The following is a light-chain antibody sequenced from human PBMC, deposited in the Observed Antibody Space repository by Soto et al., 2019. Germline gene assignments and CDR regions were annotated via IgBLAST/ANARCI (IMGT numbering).Light chain of an antibody. Sequence: DIQMTQSPSSLSASVGDRVTITCRASQGITNYLAWYQQKPGNVPKLLIFAASTLQSGVPSRFSGSGSGTEFTLTISSLQPEDVATYYCQKYNSAPWTFGQGTKVEIK. V-gene: IGKV1-27*01. J-gene: IGKJ1*01. CDR3: QKYNSAPWT. CDR1: QGITNY. CDR2: AAS.